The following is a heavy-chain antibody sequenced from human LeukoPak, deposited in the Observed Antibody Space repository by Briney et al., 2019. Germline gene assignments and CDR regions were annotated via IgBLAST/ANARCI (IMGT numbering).Heavy chain of an antibody. CDR2: LNEDGSGK. CDR3: ATSMAGRLAPSDLTGDY. J-gene: IGHJ4*02. D-gene: IGHD6-6*01. CDR1: GFIFSRYC. Sequence: PGGSLRLSCAASGFIFSRYCTSWVRHAPGRGRECLANLNEDGSGKYYMDSVKGRFTMSRDNAKNSLYMQMNSLRAEDTPVYYCATSMAGRLAPSDLTGDYWGQGTLVTVSS. V-gene: IGHV3-7*05.